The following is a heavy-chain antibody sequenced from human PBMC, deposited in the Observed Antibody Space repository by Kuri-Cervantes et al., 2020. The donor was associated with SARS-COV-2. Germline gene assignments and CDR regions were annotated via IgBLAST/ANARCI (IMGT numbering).Heavy chain of an antibody. J-gene: IGHJ4*02. CDR2: ISHSEST. D-gene: IGHD3-16*01. V-gene: IGHV4-39*07. CDR3: ARLLGFADS. CDR1: GGSISSSNYY. Sequence: ESLKISCTVSGGSISSSNYYWGWIRQPPGKGLEWIGSISHSESTNYNPSLKSRVTISVDTSKNQFSLKLRSVTAADTAVYHCARLLGFADSWGQGTLVTVSS.